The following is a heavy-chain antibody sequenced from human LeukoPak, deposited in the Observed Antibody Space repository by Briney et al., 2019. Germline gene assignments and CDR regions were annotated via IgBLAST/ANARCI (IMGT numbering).Heavy chain of an antibody. CDR2: MYYSGTT. V-gene: IGHV4-39*07. Sequence: PSETLSLTCTVSGGSISSSSSYWGWIRQPPGMGLEWIGSMYYSGTTSYNPSLKSRVTISLDTSNNQFSLKLSSVTAADTAVYYCATAPYQLERVGNWFDPWGQGTLVTVSS. CDR1: GGSISSSSSY. J-gene: IGHJ5*02. D-gene: IGHD1-1*01. CDR3: ATAPYQLERVGNWFDP.